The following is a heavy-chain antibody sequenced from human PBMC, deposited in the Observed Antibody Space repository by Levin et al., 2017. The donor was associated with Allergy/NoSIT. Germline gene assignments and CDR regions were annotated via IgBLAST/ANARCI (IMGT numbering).Heavy chain of an antibody. D-gene: IGHD2-15*01. Sequence: GGSLRLSCAASGFTFDDYAMHWVRQAPGKGLEWVSGISWNSGSIGYADSVKGRFTISRDNAKNSLYLQMNSLRAEDTALYYCAKDMRGVVVVGGAFDIWGQGTMVTVSS. V-gene: IGHV3-9*01. CDR3: AKDMRGVVVVGGAFDI. J-gene: IGHJ3*02. CDR2: ISWNSGSI. CDR1: GFTFDDYA.